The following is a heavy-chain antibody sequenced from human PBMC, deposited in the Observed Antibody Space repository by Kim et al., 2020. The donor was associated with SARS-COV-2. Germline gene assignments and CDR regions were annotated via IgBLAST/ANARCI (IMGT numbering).Heavy chain of an antibody. Sequence: NNSPSFQGHVTISVDKSISTAYLQWSSLKASDTAMYYCARREWFGELFDYWGQGTLVTVSS. CDR3: ARREWFGELFDY. J-gene: IGHJ4*02. D-gene: IGHD3-10*01. V-gene: IGHV5-10-1*01.